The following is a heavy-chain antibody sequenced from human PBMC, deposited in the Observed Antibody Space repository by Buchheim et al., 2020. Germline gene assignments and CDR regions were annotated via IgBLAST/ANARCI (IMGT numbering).Heavy chain of an antibody. CDR2: IKEDGSEK. CDR1: GFTFSISW. J-gene: IGHJ4*02. D-gene: IGHD3-22*01. V-gene: IGHV3-7*01. CDR3: ARDDYHRY. Sequence: EVQLVESGGGLVQPGGSLRLSCAASGFTFSISWMSWVRQAPGKGLEWVANIKEDGSEKYYVDSVKGRFTISRDNDRNSLFLQMDSLRAEDTAVYYCARDDYHRYWGQGTL.